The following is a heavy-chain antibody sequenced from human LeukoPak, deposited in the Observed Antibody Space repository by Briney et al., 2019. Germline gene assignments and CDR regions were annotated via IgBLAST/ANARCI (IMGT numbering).Heavy chain of an antibody. V-gene: IGHV1-46*01. CDR2: INPSDGST. Sequence: ASVKVSCKASGYIFINYYIHWVRQAPGQGLEWMGVINPSDGSTNYAQKYQDRVTMTRDTSTRTVYMQLSSLRSDDTAVYYCARDRGDDTVSYFDYWGQGTLVTVSS. CDR3: ARDRGDDTVSYFDY. J-gene: IGHJ4*02. D-gene: IGHD3-22*01. CDR1: GYIFINYY.